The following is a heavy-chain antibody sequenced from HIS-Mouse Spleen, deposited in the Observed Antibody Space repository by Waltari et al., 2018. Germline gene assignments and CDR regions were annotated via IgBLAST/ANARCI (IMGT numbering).Heavy chain of an antibody. J-gene: IGHJ5*02. V-gene: IGHV1-2*02. CDR1: GYTFTGYY. D-gene: IGHD1-26*01. CDR3: ARGSGRWELLLPNWFDP. Sequence: QVQLVQSGAEVKKPGASVKVSCKASGYTFTGYYMHWVRQGPGQGLEWMGWINPNSGGTNYAKKVQGRVTMTRDTSISTAYRKLSRLRSDDTAVYYCARGSGRWELLLPNWFDPWGQGTLVTVSS. CDR2: INPNSGGT.